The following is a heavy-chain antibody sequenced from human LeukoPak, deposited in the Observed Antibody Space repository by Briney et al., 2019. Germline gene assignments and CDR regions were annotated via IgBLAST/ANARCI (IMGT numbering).Heavy chain of an antibody. V-gene: IGHV1-2*06. CDR1: GYTFTGYY. Sequence: ASVKVSCKASGYTFTGYYMHWVRQAPGQGLEWMGRINPNSGGTNYAQKFQGRVTMTRDTSISTAYMELSRLRSDDTAVYYCVERDSSSSHYYYGMDVWGQGTTVTVSS. CDR3: VERDSSSSHYYYGMDV. J-gene: IGHJ6*02. CDR2: INPNSGGT. D-gene: IGHD6-6*01.